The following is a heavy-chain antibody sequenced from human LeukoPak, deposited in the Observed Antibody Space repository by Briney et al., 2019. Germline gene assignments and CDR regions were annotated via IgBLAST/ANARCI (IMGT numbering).Heavy chain of an antibody. Sequence: PGGSLRLSCAASGFTVSSNYMSWVRQAPGKGLEWVSVIYSGGSTYYADSVKGRFTISRDDSKNTLYLQMNSLRAEDTAVYYCARVDSSGYYFDYWGQGTLVTVSS. CDR3: ARVDSSGYYFDY. CDR1: GFTVSSNY. V-gene: IGHV3-66*01. J-gene: IGHJ4*02. CDR2: IYSGGST. D-gene: IGHD3-22*01.